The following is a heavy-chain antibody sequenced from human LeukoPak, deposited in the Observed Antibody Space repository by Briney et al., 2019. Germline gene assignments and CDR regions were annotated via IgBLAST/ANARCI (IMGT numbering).Heavy chain of an antibody. CDR2: IYYSGST. CDR1: GGSISSGDYY. J-gene: IGHJ4*02. V-gene: IGHV4-61*08. CDR3: ARQTRGGYGPYYFDY. Sequence: PSETLSLTCTVSGGSISSGDYYWSWIRQPPGKGLEWIGYIYYSGSTNYNPSLKSRVTISVDTSKNQFSLKLSSVTAADTAVYYCARQTRGGYGPYYFDYWGQGTLVTVSS. D-gene: IGHD5-18*01.